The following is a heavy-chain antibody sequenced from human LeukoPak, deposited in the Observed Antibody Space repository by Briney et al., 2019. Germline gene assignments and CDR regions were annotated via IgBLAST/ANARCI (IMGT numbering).Heavy chain of an antibody. CDR1: GFTLSSYW. D-gene: IGHD3-10*01. Sequence: GGSLRLSCAASGFTLSSYWMSWVRQAPGKGLEWVSGISWNSGSIGYADSVKGRFTISRDNAKNSLYLQMNSLRAEDTALYYCAKDKNYYGSGSLDYWGQGTLVTVSS. CDR2: ISWNSGSI. V-gene: IGHV3-9*01. CDR3: AKDKNYYGSGSLDY. J-gene: IGHJ4*02.